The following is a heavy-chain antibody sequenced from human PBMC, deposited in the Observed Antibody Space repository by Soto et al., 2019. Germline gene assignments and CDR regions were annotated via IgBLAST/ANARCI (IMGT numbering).Heavy chain of an antibody. CDR1: GGSISSSSYY. CDR3: ARRADGNLDY. CDR2: IYYMVST. V-gene: IGHV4-39*01. D-gene: IGHD4-17*01. J-gene: IGHJ4*02. Sequence: PSETLSLTGTVSGGSISSSSYYWGWIRQPPGKRLEGFGSIYYMVSTYYNPSLRSRVTISADTSKNQFSLKPSSVTAADTAVYYCARRADGNLDYWGQGTLVTVSS.